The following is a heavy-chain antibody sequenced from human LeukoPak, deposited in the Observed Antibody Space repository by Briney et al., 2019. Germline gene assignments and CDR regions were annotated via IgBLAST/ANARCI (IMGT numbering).Heavy chain of an antibody. CDR2: IVVGSGNT. CDR1: GFSFTGSV. D-gene: IGHD6-19*01. V-gene: IGHV1-58*02. J-gene: IGHJ3*02. Sequence: SVKVSCKASGFSFTGSVIQWVRQARGQRLEWIGWIVVGSGNTNYAQKFQERVTITRDRSTSTAYMELSSLRSEDTALYYCATHSSRWYDHDAFDIWGQGTIVTVSS. CDR3: ATHSSRWYDHDAFDI.